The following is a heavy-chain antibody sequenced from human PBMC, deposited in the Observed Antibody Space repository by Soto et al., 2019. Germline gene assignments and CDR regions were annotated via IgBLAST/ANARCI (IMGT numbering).Heavy chain of an antibody. CDR1: GLTFSSYG. D-gene: IGHD3-22*01. CDR2: ISYAGSNK. V-gene: IGHV3-30*18. J-gene: IGHJ4*02. CDR3: AKDTYYHDSSGYYIFDS. Sequence: QVQLVESGGGVVQPGRSLRLSCAASGLTFSSYGMHWVRQAPGKGLEWVAVISYAGSNKHYADSVKGRFTISRDNSKNTLDLQMNSLRAEDTAVYYCAKDTYYHDSSGYYIFDSWGQGTLATVSS.